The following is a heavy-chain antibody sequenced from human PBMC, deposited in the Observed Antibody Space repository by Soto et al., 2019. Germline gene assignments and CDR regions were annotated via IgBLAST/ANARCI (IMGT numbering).Heavy chain of an antibody. Sequence: QVQLVQSGAEVKKPGSSVKVSCKASGGTFSSYAISWVRQAPGQGLEWMGGIIPIFGTANYAQKFQGRVTITADESTSTAYMELSSLRSEDTAVYYCASSDSSSRYYYSYGMDVWGQGTTVTVSS. D-gene: IGHD6-6*01. V-gene: IGHV1-69*01. CDR3: ASSDSSSRYYYSYGMDV. CDR1: GGTFSSYA. J-gene: IGHJ6*02. CDR2: IIPIFGTA.